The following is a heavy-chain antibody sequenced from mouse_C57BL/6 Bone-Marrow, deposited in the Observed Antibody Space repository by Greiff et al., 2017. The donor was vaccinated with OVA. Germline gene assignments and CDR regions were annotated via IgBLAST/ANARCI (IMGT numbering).Heavy chain of an antibody. CDR2: IDPSDSYT. CDR3: ASYSNYGGFAY. J-gene: IGHJ3*01. CDR1: GYTFTSYW. D-gene: IGHD2-5*01. V-gene: IGHV1-69*01. Sequence: QVQLQQPGAELVMPGASVKLSCKASGYTFTSYWMHWVKQRPGQGLEWIGEIDPSDSYTNYNQKFKGKSTLTVDKSSSTAYMQLSSLTFEDSAVYYCASYSNYGGFAYWGQGTLVTVSA.